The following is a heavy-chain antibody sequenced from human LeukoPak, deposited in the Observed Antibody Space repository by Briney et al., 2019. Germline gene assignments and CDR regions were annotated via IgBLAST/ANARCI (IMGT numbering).Heavy chain of an antibody. V-gene: IGHV1-2*02. CDR1: GYTFTGYY. J-gene: IGHJ4*02. CDR2: INPNSGGT. Sequence: GASVKVSCKASGYTFTGYYMHWVRQAPGQGLEWMGWINPNSGGTNYAQKFQGRVTMTRDMSISTAYMELSRLRSDDTAVYYCARDRYYYDSSGFYCFDYWGQGTLVTVSS. CDR3: ARDRYYYDSSGFYCFDY. D-gene: IGHD3-22*01.